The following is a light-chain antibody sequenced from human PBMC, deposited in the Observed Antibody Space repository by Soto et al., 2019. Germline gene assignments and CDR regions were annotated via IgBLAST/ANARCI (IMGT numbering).Light chain of an antibody. V-gene: IGLV1-51*02. CDR3: GTWDSSLRAL. CDR2: ENN. Sequence: QSVLTQPPSVSAAPGQKVTITCSGSSSNIGNNYVSWYQQLPGTAPKLLIYENNKRPSGIPDPFSGSKSGTSATLGLTGLQTGGEDGYYCGTWDSSLRALFGTGTKLTVL. CDR1: SSNIGNNY. J-gene: IGLJ1*01.